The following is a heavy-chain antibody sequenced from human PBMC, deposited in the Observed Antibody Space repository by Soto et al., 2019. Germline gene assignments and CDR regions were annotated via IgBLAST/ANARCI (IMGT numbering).Heavy chain of an antibody. CDR1: GGTFSSYA. V-gene: IGHV1-69*12. CDR3: ARTWRSFTLSYNWLDH. CDR2: IIPIFGTA. Sequence: QVQLVQSGAEVKKPGSSVKVSCKASGGTFSSYAISWVRQAPGQGLEWMGGIIPIFGTANYGQKFQGRVTIAADEYWSKAYMKPSRLRSEDTAVQYCARTWRSFTLSYNWLDHCGQGTLVTVPS. D-gene: IGHD3-3*01. J-gene: IGHJ5*02.